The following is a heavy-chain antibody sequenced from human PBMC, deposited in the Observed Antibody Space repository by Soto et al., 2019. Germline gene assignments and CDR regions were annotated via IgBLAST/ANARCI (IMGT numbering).Heavy chain of an antibody. Sequence: QVQLVQSGAEVKKPGASVKVSCKASGYTFPSYGITWVRQAPGQGLEWMGWISTYNGNTNYAQSLQGRVTMTTDTSTSTAYMELRSLRSDDTAVFYCARAIERYSNCFDPWGQGTLVTVSS. CDR2: ISTYNGNT. D-gene: IGHD3-9*01. J-gene: IGHJ5*02. V-gene: IGHV1-18*01. CDR3: ARAIERYSNCFDP. CDR1: GYTFPSYG.